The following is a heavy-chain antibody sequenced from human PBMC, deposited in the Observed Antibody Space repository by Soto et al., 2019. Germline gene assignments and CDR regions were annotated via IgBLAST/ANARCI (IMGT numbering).Heavy chain of an antibody. D-gene: IGHD5-18*01. Sequence: PGESLKISCKGSGYSFTIYCIGWVLQMPWKGLEWMGIIYPGDSDTRYSPSFQGQVTISADKSISTAYLQWSSLKASDTAMYYCAREGQLWNYYYYYGMDVWGQGTTVTVSS. CDR1: GYSFTIYC. J-gene: IGHJ6*02. V-gene: IGHV5-51*01. CDR2: IYPGDSDT. CDR3: AREGQLWNYYYYYGMDV.